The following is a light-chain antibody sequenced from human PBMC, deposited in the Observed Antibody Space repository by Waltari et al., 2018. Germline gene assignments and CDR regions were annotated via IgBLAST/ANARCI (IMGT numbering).Light chain of an antibody. CDR1: SSNIGAGFD. Sequence: QSVLTQPPSVSGAPGQRVTISCTGSSSNIGAGFDVHWYQQLPGAAPKLLIYGNTNRPSGVPDRFSGSKSGTSASRAITGRQAEDEADYYCQSFDNSLRRSVIFGGGTKLTVL. CDR2: GNT. CDR3: QSFDNSLRRSVI. J-gene: IGLJ2*01. V-gene: IGLV1-40*01.